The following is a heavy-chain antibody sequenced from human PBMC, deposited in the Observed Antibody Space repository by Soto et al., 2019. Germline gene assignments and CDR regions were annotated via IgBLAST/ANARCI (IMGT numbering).Heavy chain of an antibody. CDR2: INPNSGGT. CDR1: GYTFTGYY. D-gene: IGHD3-3*01. Sequence: ASVKVSCKASGYTFTGYYMHWVRQAPGQGLEWMGWINPNSGGTNYAQKFQGWVTMTRDTSISTAYMELSRLRYDDKAVYYCERLYGDFSDYWGQGTLVTVSS. J-gene: IGHJ4*02. V-gene: IGHV1-2*04. CDR3: ERLYGDFSDY.